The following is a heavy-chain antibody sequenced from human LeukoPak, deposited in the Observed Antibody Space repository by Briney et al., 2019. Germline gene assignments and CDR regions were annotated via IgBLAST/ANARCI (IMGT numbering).Heavy chain of an antibody. V-gene: IGHV3-15*01. CDR1: GFTFSNAW. J-gene: IGHJ3*02. D-gene: IGHD1-26*01. CDR2: IKSKTDGGTT. CDR3: TTDQGRPDAFDI. Sequence: GGSLRLSCAASGFTFSNAWMSWVRQAPGKGLEWVGRIKSKTDGGTTDYAAPVKGRFTISRDDSKNTLYLQMNSLKTEDTAVCYCTTDQGRPDAFDIWGQGTMVTVSS.